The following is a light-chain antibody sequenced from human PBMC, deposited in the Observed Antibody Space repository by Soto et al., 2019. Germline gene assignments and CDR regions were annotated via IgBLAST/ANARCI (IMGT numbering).Light chain of an antibody. CDR2: GAS. V-gene: IGKV3-15*01. Sequence: EIVMTQSPATLSVSPGERATLSCRASQSVSSNLAWYQQKPGQAPRLLIYGASTRATGIPARFSGSGSGTEFTLTISSLQSEDFAVYYCQQYNNWHLTVGPGTKVDIK. CDR1: QSVSSN. J-gene: IGKJ3*01. CDR3: QQYNNWHLT.